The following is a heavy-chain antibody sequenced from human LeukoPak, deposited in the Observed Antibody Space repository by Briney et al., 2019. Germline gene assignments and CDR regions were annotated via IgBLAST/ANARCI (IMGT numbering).Heavy chain of an antibody. V-gene: IGHV1-69*04. CDR1: GGTFSSYA. CDR3: ARDYWLYFDY. D-gene: IGHD2-15*01. Sequence: GASVKISCKASGGTFSSYAISWGRHAPGQGLEWMGRIIPILGIANYAQKFQGRVTITADKSTSTAYMELSSVRSEDTAVYYCARDYWLYFDYWGQGTLVTVSS. CDR2: IIPILGIA. J-gene: IGHJ4*02.